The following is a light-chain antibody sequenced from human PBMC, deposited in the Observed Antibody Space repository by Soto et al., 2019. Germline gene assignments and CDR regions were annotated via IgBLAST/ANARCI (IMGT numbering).Light chain of an antibody. CDR3: QTWGTGIWV. CDR2: LNSDGSH. Sequence: QLVLTQSPSASASLGASVKLTCTLSSGHSTYAIAWHQQQPEKGPRYLMKLNSDGSHRKGDGIPDRFSGSSSGAERYLTISSLQSEDEADYYCQTWGTGIWVSGGGTKVTVL. CDR1: SGHSTYA. V-gene: IGLV4-69*01. J-gene: IGLJ3*02.